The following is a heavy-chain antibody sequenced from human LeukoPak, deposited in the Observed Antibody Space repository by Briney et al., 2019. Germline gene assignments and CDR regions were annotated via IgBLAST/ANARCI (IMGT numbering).Heavy chain of an antibody. V-gene: IGHV4-4*02. J-gene: IGHJ4*02. Sequence: VSGDSISSNNWWSWVRQSPGRGLEWIGEIHYRKGINFNPSLKSRVTISVDTSKNQFSLKLSSVTAADTAVYYCARGELVFTNDCWGQGTLVTVSS. CDR3: ARGELVFTNDC. D-gene: IGHD6-6*01. CDR2: IHYRKGI. CDR1: GDSISSNNW.